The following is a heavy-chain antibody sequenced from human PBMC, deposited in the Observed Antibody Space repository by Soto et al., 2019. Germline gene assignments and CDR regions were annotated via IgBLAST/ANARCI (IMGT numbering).Heavy chain of an antibody. CDR3: AVNTPLLTPLDFWSGYSLDY. CDR2: IIPIFGTA. CDR1: GGTFSSYA. D-gene: IGHD3-3*01. J-gene: IGHJ4*02. V-gene: IGHV1-69*06. Sequence: ASVKVSCKASGGTFSSYAISWVRQAPGQGLEWMGGIIPIFGTANYAQKFQGRVTITADKSTSTAYMELSSLRSEDTAVYYCAVNTPLLTPLDFWSGYSLDYWGQGTLVPVSS.